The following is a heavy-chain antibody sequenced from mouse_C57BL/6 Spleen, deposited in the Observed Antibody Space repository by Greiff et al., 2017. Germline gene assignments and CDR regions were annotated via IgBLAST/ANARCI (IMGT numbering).Heavy chain of an antibody. CDR2: FYPGSGSI. CDR3: ARHPYYGSSFYWYFDV. J-gene: IGHJ1*03. V-gene: IGHV1-62-2*01. CDR1: GYTFTEYT. D-gene: IGHD1-1*01. Sequence: QVQLQQSGAELVKPGASVKLSCKASGYTFTEYTIHWVKQRSGQGLEWIGWFYPGSGSIKYNEKFKDKDTLTADKSSSTVYMELSRLTSEDSAVYFCARHPYYGSSFYWYFDVWGTGTTVTVSS.